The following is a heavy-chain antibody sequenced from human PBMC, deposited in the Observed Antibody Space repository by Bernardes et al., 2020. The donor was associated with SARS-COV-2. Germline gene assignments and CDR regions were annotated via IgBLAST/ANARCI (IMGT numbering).Heavy chain of an antibody. D-gene: IGHD3-16*01. CDR2: IKHDGSDT. Sequence: GGSLRLSCAASGFTFSSVWMSWVRQAPGKGLEWVANIKHDGSDTNYVDSVKGRFTISRDNAKNSLYLQVNSLRAEDTAVYYCARGGGLSDSWGQGTLVTVSS. CDR3: ARGGGLSDS. J-gene: IGHJ4*02. V-gene: IGHV3-7*05. CDR1: GFTFSSVW.